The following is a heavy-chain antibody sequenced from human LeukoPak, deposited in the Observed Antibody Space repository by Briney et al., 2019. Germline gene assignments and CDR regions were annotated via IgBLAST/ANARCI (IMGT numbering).Heavy chain of an antibody. CDR1: GFTFSDYT. CDR3: ARGSPLFDP. Sequence: GGSLRLSCAASGFTFSDYTMNWVRQAPGKGLEWISYIDISSSSTYYADSVKGRFTISRDNAKNSLYLQMSSLRAEDTGLYYCARGSPLFDPWGQGTLVTVSS. J-gene: IGHJ5*02. V-gene: IGHV3-48*04. CDR2: IDISSSST.